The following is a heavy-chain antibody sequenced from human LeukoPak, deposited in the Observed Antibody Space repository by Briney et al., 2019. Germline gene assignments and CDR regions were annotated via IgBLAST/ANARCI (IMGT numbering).Heavy chain of an antibody. CDR2: IAPDGSST. D-gene: IGHD3-10*02. CDR1: GFAFSSYW. CDR3: ARARSSYKFCSGTIYLAT. V-gene: IGHV3-74*01. J-gene: IGHJ5*02. Sequence: GGSLTLSCAPSGFAFSSYWVLWVRQPPGKGLVWVSRIAPDGSSTNYADSVKGRFTIFRDNAKNTLYLKMNSLRAEDTAVYYCARARSSYKFCSGTIYLATWAKGTLVTVSS.